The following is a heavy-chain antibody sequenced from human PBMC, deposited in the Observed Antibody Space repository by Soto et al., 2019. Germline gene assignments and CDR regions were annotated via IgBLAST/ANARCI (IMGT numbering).Heavy chain of an antibody. CDR3: AILSN. Sequence: RGSLLLSCAASVFTVSINYMTWVRQAPGRGLEWLSIIYSPRTTSYADSVKGRFTISRDNFRNRLHLRMNSLRAEDTAVYYCAILSNWGQGTMVTVSS. CDR2: IYSPRTT. J-gene: IGHJ4*02. CDR1: VFTVSINY. V-gene: IGHV3-53*01. D-gene: IGHD6-6*01.